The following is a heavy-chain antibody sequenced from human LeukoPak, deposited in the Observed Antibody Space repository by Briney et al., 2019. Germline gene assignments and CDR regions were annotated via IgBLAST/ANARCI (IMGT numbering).Heavy chain of an antibody. V-gene: IGHV3-48*03. D-gene: IGHD2-15*01. Sequence: PGGSLRLSCAASGFTFSSYEMNWVRQAPGKGLEWVSYISSSGSTIYYADSVKGRFTISRDSAKNSLYLQMNSLRAEDTAVYYCARDLGYCSGGSCYRYSDYWGQGTLVTVSS. CDR2: ISSSGSTI. CDR3: ARDLGYCSGGSCYRYSDY. J-gene: IGHJ4*02. CDR1: GFTFSSYE.